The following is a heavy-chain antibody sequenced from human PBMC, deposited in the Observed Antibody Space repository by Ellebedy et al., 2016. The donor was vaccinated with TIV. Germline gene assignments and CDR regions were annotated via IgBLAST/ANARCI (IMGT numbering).Heavy chain of an antibody. CDR3: ARGYYDSSGYEHFDY. CDR2: ISGSGGST. J-gene: IGHJ4*02. Sequence: GGSLRLXXAASGFTFSSYTMRWVRQAPGKGLEWVSDISGSGGSTYYADSVKGRFTISRDNSKNTLYLQMNSLRAEDTAVYYCARGYYDSSGYEHFDYWGQGTLVTVSS. V-gene: IGHV3-23*01. D-gene: IGHD3-22*01. CDR1: GFTFSSYT.